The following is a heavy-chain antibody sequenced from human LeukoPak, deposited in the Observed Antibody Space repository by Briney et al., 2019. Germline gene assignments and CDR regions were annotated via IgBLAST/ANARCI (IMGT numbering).Heavy chain of an antibody. CDR1: GYTFTSYY. J-gene: IGHJ6*02. CDR2: INSSGGST. Sequence: ASVKVSCKASGYTFTSYYMHWVRQAPGQGLEWMGIINSSGGSTSYAQKFQGRVTMTRDTSTSTVYMELSSLRSEDTAVYYCARFGYVFPRYYYYGMDVWGQGTTVTVSS. V-gene: IGHV1-46*03. D-gene: IGHD5-12*01. CDR3: ARFGYVFPRYYYYGMDV.